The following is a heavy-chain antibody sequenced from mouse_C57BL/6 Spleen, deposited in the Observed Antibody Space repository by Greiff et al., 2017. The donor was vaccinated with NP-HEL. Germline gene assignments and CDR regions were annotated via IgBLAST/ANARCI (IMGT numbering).Heavy chain of an antibody. CDR1: GFTFSSYG. D-gene: IGHD2-1*01. CDR2: ISSGGSYT. Sequence: EVKLVESGGDLVKPGGSLKLSCAASGFTFSSYGMSWVRQTPDKRLEWVATISSGGSYTSSPDSVKGRFPISRDNAKNTLNRQMSSLKSEDTAMYYCAIYPFAYWGQGTLVTVSA. J-gene: IGHJ3*01. CDR3: AIYPFAY. V-gene: IGHV5-6*02.